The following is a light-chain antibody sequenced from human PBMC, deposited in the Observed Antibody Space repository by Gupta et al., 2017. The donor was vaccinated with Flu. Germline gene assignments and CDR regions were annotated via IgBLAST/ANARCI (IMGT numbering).Light chain of an antibody. Sequence: SYELTQPPSVSVSPGQTASITCSGDKLGDKYACWYQQKPGQSLLLVIYKDSKRTAVTPGRFSGSNSGNTATLTIGGTQARDEDDYYCQAWDSSTVVFGGGTKLTVL. CDR2: KDS. CDR1: KLGDKY. J-gene: IGLJ2*01. V-gene: IGLV3-1*01. CDR3: QAWDSSTVV.